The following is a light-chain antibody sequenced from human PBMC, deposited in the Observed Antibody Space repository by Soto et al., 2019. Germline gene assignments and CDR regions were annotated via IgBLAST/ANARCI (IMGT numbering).Light chain of an antibody. CDR3: AAWDDSLNGYV. CDR1: RSNIGSNT. J-gene: IGLJ1*01. V-gene: IGLV1-44*01. CDR2: SND. Sequence: QSVLTRPPSTSRTPGQRLTISCSGSRSNIGSNTVSWYQQLPGTAPKLLIYSNDQRPSGVPDRVSGSKSGTSASLAISGLQSDDEADYYCAAWDDSLNGYVFGTGTKVTVL.